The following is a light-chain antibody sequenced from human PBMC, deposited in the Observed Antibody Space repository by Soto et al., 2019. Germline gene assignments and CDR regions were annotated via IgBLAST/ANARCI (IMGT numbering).Light chain of an antibody. CDR2: GAS. Sequence: EIVLTQSPGTLSLSPGERATLSCRASQSVSSSYLAWHQQKPGQAPRLLIYGASSRATGIPDRFSGSGSGTDFTLTISRLEPEDFAVYYCQQYNNWPRTFGQGTKVDIK. V-gene: IGKV3-20*01. J-gene: IGKJ1*01. CDR3: QQYNNWPRT. CDR1: QSVSSSY.